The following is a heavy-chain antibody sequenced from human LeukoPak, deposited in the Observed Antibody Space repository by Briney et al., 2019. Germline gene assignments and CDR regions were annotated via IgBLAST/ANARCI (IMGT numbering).Heavy chain of an antibody. D-gene: IGHD6-19*01. Sequence: PGGSLRLSCAASGFTFSSYAMSWVRQAPGKGLEWVSAISGSGGSTYYADSVKGRFTISRDNSKNTLYLQMNSLRAEDTAVYYCANGLPRRQWLVRCGDDYFDYWGQGTLVTVSS. CDR1: GFTFSSYA. V-gene: IGHV3-23*01. J-gene: IGHJ4*02. CDR3: ANGLPRRQWLVRCGDDYFDY. CDR2: ISGSGGST.